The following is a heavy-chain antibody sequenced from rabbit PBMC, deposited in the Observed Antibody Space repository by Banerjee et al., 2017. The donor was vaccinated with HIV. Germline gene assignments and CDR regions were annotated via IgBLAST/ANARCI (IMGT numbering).Heavy chain of an antibody. V-gene: IGHV1S45*01. J-gene: IGHJ4*01. CDR2: IYAGGSGST. CDR3: ARGADYAGDGYKL. CDR1: GFSFSSSYY. Sequence: QEQLVESGGGLVQPEGSLTLTCTASGFSFSSSYYMCWVRQAPGKGLEWIACIYAGGSGSTYYASWAKGRFTISKTSSTTVTLQMTSLTAADTATYFCARGADYAGDGYKLWGPGTLVTVS. D-gene: IGHD4-2*01.